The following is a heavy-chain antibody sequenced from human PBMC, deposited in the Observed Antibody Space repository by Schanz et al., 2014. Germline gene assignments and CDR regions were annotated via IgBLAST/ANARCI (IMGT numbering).Heavy chain of an antibody. CDR2: IIPILGIA. CDR1: RSTFSSYT. D-gene: IGHD2-2*02. Sequence: QVQLVQSGAEVKKPGSSVKASCKASRSTFSSYTISWVRQARGQGLEWMGRIIPILGIANYAQKFQGRVTITADKSSSTAYMELTSLRSEDTAVYYCAGTYCSSTSCYTGYCYMDVWGKGTTVTGSS. J-gene: IGHJ6*03. CDR3: AGTYCSSTSCYTGYCYMDV. V-gene: IGHV1-69*02.